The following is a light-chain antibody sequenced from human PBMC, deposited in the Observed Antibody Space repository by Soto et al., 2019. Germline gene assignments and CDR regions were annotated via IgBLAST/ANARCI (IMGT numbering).Light chain of an antibody. Sequence: QSALTQPPSASGSPGQSVTISCTGTSSDVGGYNYVSWYQQHPGKAPKLMIYEVSERPSGVPDRFSGSKSSNTASLTVSALQAEDEADYYCSSYAGSNNFVFGTGTKLTVL. CDR3: SSYAGSNNFV. V-gene: IGLV2-8*01. CDR2: EVS. CDR1: SSDVGGYNY. J-gene: IGLJ1*01.